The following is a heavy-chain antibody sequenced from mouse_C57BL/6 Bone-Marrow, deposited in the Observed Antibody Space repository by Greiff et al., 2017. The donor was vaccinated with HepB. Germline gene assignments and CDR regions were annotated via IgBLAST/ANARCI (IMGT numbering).Heavy chain of an antibody. Sequence: VQGVESGPELVKPGASVKISCKASGYTFTDYYINWVKQRPGQGLEWIGWIFPGSGSTYYNEKFKGKATLTVDKSSSTAYMLLSSLTSEDSAVYFCARKLLRFYAMDYWGQGTSVTVSS. CDR1: GYTFTDYY. CDR2: IFPGSGST. V-gene: IGHV1-75*01. CDR3: ARKLLRFYAMDY. J-gene: IGHJ4*01. D-gene: IGHD1-1*01.